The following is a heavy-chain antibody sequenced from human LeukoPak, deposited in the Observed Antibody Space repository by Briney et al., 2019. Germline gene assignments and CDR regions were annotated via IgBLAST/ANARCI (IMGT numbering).Heavy chain of an antibody. J-gene: IGHJ6*04. CDR1: GYSISSGYY. Sequence: SETLSLTCAVSGYSISSGYYWGWIRQPPGKGLEWIGSIYHSGSTYYNPSLKSRVTISVDTSKNQFSLKLSSVTAADTAVYYCARGELVIKPYYYYGMDVWGKGTTVTVSS. V-gene: IGHV4-38-2*01. CDR3: ARGELVIKPYYYYGMDV. CDR2: IYHSGST. D-gene: IGHD3/OR15-3a*01.